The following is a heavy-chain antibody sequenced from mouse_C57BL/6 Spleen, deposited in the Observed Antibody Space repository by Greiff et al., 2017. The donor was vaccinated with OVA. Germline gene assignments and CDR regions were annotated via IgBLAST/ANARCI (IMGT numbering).Heavy chain of an antibody. CDR3: TPYSNYGAMDY. J-gene: IGHJ4*01. D-gene: IGHD2-5*01. V-gene: IGHV14-1*01. CDR1: GFNIKDYY. CDR2: IDPEDGDT. Sequence: EVKVEESGAELVRPGASVKLSCTASGFNIKDYYMHWVKQRPEQGLEWIGRIDPEDGDTEYAPKFQGKATMTADTSSNTAYLQLSSLTSEDTAVYYCTPYSNYGAMDYWGQGTSVTVSS.